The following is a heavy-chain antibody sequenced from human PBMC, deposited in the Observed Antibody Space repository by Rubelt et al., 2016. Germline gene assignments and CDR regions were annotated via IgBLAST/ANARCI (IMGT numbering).Heavy chain of an antibody. CDR3: ARGAYRAFDF. CDR1: GDSVSNSGVA. Sequence: QVQLQQSGLGLVKPSQTLSLTCVISGDSVSNSGVAWNWIRQSPSRGLEWLGRTQYTSKWYCDYAVSVKSRLSINPDTYKTQFSLQLNSVTPEDTAVYYCARGAYRAFDFWGQGTMVTVSS. D-gene: IGHD1-14*01. V-gene: IGHV6-1*01. CDR2: TQYTSKWYC. J-gene: IGHJ3*01.